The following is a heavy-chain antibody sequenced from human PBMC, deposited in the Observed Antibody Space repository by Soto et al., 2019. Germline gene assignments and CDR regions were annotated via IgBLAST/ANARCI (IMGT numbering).Heavy chain of an antibody. Sequence: SETLSLTCTVSGDINSHYWSWVRQAPGKGLEWIGYIYYSGNTNYNPSLKSRVTISVDTSKNQFSLKLSIVTAADTAVYYCASGRNHCSGGSCYLYFRFGRNWFDPWGQGTLVTVSS. CDR2: IYYSGNT. CDR3: ASGRNHCSGGSCYLYFRFGRNWFDP. CDR1: GDINSHY. J-gene: IGHJ5*02. D-gene: IGHD2-15*01. V-gene: IGHV4-59*11.